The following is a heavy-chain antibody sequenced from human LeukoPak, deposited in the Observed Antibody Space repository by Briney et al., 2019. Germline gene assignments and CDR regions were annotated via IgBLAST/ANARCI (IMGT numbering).Heavy chain of an antibody. CDR2: IYVSGST. D-gene: IGHD6-19*01. CDR1: DGSISNYY. J-gene: IGHJ4*02. V-gene: IGHV4-4*07. Sequence: SETLSLTCTVSDGSISNYYWTWIRQPAGKGLEWIGRIYVSGSTNYNPSLKSRVTISVDTSKNQFSPKLSSVTAADTAVYYCARGGIAVAGTPDWGQGTLVTVSS. CDR3: ARGGIAVAGTPD.